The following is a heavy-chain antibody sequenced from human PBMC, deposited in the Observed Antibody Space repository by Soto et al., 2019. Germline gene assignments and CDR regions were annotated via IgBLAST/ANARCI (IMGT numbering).Heavy chain of an antibody. CDR2: ISKTADTT. Sequence: EVQVLDSGGGLVQLGGSLRLSCAASGFTFSGYAMSWVRQAPGKGLEWVSTISKTADTTYYADSVKGRFTISRDNSKNTVFLQLSSLRPEDTAVYYCTKLVGISGSAFDYWGQGTRVTFSS. CDR1: GFTFSGYA. D-gene: IGHD6-19*01. CDR3: TKLVGISGSAFDY. V-gene: IGHV3-23*01. J-gene: IGHJ4*02.